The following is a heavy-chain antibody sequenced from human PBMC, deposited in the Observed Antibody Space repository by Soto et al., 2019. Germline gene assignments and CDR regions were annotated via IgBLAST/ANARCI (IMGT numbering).Heavy chain of an antibody. CDR1: GESITAKC. J-gene: IGHJ4*02. CDR3: ARNRAKSCGSAGFDH. Sequence: VKVSCKSSGESITAKCRFRLRLDPRHGVEWMGWINPKGGGTKYPQKFQGSVTMAGDTSLSTVYMTLTGLTSDDTVVYYCARNRAKSCGSAGFDHWGQGTLVTVSS. D-gene: IGHD1-26*01. V-gene: IGHV1-2*02. CDR2: INPKGGGT.